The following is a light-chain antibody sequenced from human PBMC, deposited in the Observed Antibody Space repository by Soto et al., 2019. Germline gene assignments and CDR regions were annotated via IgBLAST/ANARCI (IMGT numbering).Light chain of an antibody. V-gene: IGKV3-20*01. Sequence: EIVLTQSPGTLSLSPGERATLSCRASQSVSSSYLAWYQQKPGQAPRLLIYGAYSKATVIPDRFSGSGSGTDFTLTISRLEPEDFAVYYCQQYGSSPNSFGGGTKVEIK. CDR2: GAY. CDR1: QSVSSSY. J-gene: IGKJ4*01. CDR3: QQYGSSPNS.